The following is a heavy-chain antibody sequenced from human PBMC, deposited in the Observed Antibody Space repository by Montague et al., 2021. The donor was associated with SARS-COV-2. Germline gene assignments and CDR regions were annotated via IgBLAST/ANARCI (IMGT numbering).Heavy chain of an antibody. Sequence: SETLSLTCSVSGGAISEYYWNWIRHPPEKELEWIGYIYYNTGNTNYNPSLQSRVTISLDTSKNQFSLNLRSVTAADTALYFCARGTGYDYYFDCWGLGTLVTVSS. CDR1: GGAISEYY. CDR3: ARGTGYDYYFDC. J-gene: IGHJ4*02. D-gene: IGHD5-12*01. CDR2: IYYNTGNT. V-gene: IGHV4-59*01.